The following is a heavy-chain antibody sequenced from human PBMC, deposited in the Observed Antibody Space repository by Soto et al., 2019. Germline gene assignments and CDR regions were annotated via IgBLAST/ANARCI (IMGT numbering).Heavy chain of an antibody. J-gene: IGHJ4*02. D-gene: IGHD3-10*01. CDR1: GDTFTFYS. Sequence: QVQLVQSGAEVKKPGSSVRVSCKASGDTFTFYSINWVRQAPGLGLEWMGRINPILSMSNYAQRFQGRVTWTXDXSTSTAYMELSSLRSEDTAMYYCASSYGSGYRAFDYWGQGALVTVSS. V-gene: IGHV1-69*02. CDR3: ASSYGSGYRAFDY. CDR2: INPILSMS.